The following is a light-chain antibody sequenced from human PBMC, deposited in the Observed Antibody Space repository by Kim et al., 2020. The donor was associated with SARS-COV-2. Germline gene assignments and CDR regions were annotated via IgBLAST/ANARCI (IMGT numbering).Light chain of an antibody. CDR3: QQLNSYPLT. CDR1: QGISNY. J-gene: IGKJ4*01. V-gene: IGKV1-9*01. Sequence: SSVGNRVTITCRASQGISNYLAWYQQTPGKAPKLLIYAASALQSGGPSRFSGSGSGTEVTLTVSSLQPEDLATYYCQQLNSYPLTFGGGAKVDIK. CDR2: AAS.